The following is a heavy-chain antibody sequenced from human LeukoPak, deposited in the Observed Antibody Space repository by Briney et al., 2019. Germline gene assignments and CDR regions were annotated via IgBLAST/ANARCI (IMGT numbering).Heavy chain of an antibody. CDR3: ARGGVLKSVDY. V-gene: IGHV4-61*08. CDR2: IYGIGST. Sequence: SETLSLTCTVSGGCISSSGYYWGWSRQPPGKGLEWIGYIYGIGSTNYNPSLKSRVTISIDTSKKQFSLKLRSVTAADTALYYCARGGVLKSVDYWGQGTLVTVSS. J-gene: IGHJ4*02. CDR1: GGCISSSGYY. D-gene: IGHD3-16*01.